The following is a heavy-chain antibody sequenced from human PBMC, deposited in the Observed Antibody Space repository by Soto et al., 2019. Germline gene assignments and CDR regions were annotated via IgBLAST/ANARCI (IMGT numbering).Heavy chain of an antibody. D-gene: IGHD6-19*01. CDR3: ARGRVEYSSGWYWFDP. V-gene: IGHV4-34*01. Sequence: PSETLSLTCAVYGGSFSGYYWSWIRQPPGKGLEWIGSIYYSGSTYYNPSLKSRVTISVDTSKNQFSLKLSSVTAADTAVYYCARGRVEYSSGWYWFDPWGQGTLVTVSS. J-gene: IGHJ5*02. CDR1: GGSFSGYY. CDR2: IYYSGST.